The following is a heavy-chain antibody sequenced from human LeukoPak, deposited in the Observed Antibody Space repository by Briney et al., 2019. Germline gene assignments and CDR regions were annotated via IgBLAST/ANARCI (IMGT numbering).Heavy chain of an antibody. Sequence: ASLKVSCKTSGYTFTDNYIHWVRQAPGQGLEWVGWLAPRSGATTYAQKFQGRVTMTRDTSIRTAYMELDSLRSDDTAVYYCARDGNRLGKTRGTTDWGQGTLVTVSS. D-gene: IGHD2/OR15-2a*01. CDR2: LAPRSGAT. J-gene: IGHJ4*02. CDR1: GYTFTDNY. CDR3: ARDGNRLGKTRGTTD. V-gene: IGHV1-2*02.